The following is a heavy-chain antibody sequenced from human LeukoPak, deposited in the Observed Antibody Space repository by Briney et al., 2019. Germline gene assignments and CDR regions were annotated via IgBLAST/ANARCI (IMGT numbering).Heavy chain of an antibody. Sequence: SVKVSCKASGGTFSSYTISWVRQAPGQGLEWMGRIIPILGIANYAQKFQGRVTITADKSTSTAYMELSSLRSEDTAVYYCARVVSRTAGEVKSAFDPWGQGTLVTVSS. CDR3: ARVVSRTAGEVKSAFDP. CDR2: IIPILGIA. CDR1: GGTFSSYT. J-gene: IGHJ5*02. V-gene: IGHV1-69*02. D-gene: IGHD3-16*01.